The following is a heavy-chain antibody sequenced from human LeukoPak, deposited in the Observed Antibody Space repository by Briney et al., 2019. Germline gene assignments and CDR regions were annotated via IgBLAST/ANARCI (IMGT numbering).Heavy chain of an antibody. D-gene: IGHD3-22*01. Sequence: GGSLRLSCAASGFTFSSYAMSWVRQAPGKGLEWVSAISGSGGSTYYADSVKGRFTISRDNAKNSLYLQMNSLRDDDTAVYYCARDPHSGNLGPTYYYYMDVWGKGTTVTVSS. V-gene: IGHV3-23*01. CDR2: ISGSGGST. CDR3: ARDPHSGNLGPTYYYYMDV. J-gene: IGHJ6*03. CDR1: GFTFSSYA.